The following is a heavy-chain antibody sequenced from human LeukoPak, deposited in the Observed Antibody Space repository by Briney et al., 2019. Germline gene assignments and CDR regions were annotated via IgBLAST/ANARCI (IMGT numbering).Heavy chain of an antibody. CDR3: AKDLIWYSSS. V-gene: IGHV3-23*01. CDR2: ISGSGGST. Sequence: GGSLRLSCAASGFTFSSYAMSWVRQAPGKGLEWVSAISGSGGSTYCADSVKGRFTISRDNSKNTLYLQVNSLRAEDTAVYYCAKDLIWYSSSWGQGTLVTVSS. CDR1: GFTFSSYA. D-gene: IGHD6-13*01. J-gene: IGHJ4*02.